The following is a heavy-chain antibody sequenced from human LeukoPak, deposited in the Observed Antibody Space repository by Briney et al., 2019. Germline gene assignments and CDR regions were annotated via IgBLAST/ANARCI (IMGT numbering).Heavy chain of an antibody. Sequence: GGSLRLSYAASGFTFSSYAMSWVRQAPGKGLEWVSAISGSGGSTYYADSVKGRFTISRDNSKNTLYLQINSLRAEDTAVYYCASRRGRFVAGAFDIWGQGTMVTVSS. V-gene: IGHV3-23*01. D-gene: IGHD3-3*01. CDR3: ASRRGRFVAGAFDI. CDR1: GFTFSSYA. J-gene: IGHJ3*02. CDR2: ISGSGGST.